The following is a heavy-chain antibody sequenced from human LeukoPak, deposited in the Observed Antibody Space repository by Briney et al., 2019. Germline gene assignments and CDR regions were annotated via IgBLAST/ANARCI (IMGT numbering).Heavy chain of an antibody. CDR1: GFTFSSYA. CDR3: AKVAAGGPSDC. V-gene: IGHV3-30*04. Sequence: GGSLRLSCAASGFTFSSYAMHWVRQAPGKGLEWVAVISYDGSNKYYADSVKGRFTISRDNSKNTLYLQMNSLRAEDTAMYYCAKVAAGGPSDCWGQGTLVTVSS. CDR2: ISYDGSNK. J-gene: IGHJ4*02. D-gene: IGHD3-10*01.